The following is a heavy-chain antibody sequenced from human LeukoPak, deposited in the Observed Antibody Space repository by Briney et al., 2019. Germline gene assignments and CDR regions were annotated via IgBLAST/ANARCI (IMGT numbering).Heavy chain of an antibody. CDR1: GGSLSSYY. CDR2: IYYSGST. CDR3: ARGIFGVVSYYYYYYMDV. V-gene: IGHV4-59*01. Sequence: PSETLSLTCTVSGGSLSSYYWSWVRQPPGKGLEWIGYIYYSGSTNYNPSLKSRVTISVDTSKNQFSLKLSSVTAADTAVYYCARGIFGVVSYYYYYYMDVWGKGTTVTVSS. D-gene: IGHD3-3*01. J-gene: IGHJ6*03.